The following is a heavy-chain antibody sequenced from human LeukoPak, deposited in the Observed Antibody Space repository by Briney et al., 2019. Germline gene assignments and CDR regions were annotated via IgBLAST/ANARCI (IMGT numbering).Heavy chain of an antibody. Sequence: GGSLRLSCVASGFTFYNYAMSWVRQAPGRGLEWASSTAGSGISKDYADSVKGRFTISKDKSKSTLYLQMDNLRAEDTGVYFCARLPTFYYDSSGYHYDYWGQGTLVTVSS. CDR2: TAGSGISK. V-gene: IGHV3-23*01. CDR1: GFTFYNYA. CDR3: ARLPTFYYDSSGYHYDY. J-gene: IGHJ4*02. D-gene: IGHD3-22*01.